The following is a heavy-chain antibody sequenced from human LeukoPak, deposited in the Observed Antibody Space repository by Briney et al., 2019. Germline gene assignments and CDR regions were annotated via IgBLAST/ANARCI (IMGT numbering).Heavy chain of an antibody. J-gene: IGHJ6*02. Sequence: SETLSLTSTVSGGSISTFYWSWLRQPPGKGLEWIGYIYYSGSTNYNPSLKSRVTISVDTPKNQFSLRLSSVTAADTAVYYCAREDPQTTVPEGLDVWGQGTTVTVSS. CDR1: GGSISTFY. CDR2: IYYSGST. D-gene: IGHD4-17*01. CDR3: AREDPQTTVPEGLDV. V-gene: IGHV4-59*01.